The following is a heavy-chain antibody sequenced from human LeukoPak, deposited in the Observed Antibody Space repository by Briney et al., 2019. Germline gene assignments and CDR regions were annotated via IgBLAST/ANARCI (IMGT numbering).Heavy chain of an antibody. CDR2: ISSSSSYI. J-gene: IGHJ5*02. CDR3: ARDRGATVRHTRFDP. D-gene: IGHD4-17*01. CDR1: GFTFSSYS. V-gene: IGHV3-21*01. Sequence: GGSLRLSCAASGFTFSSYSMNWVRQAPGKGLEWVTSISSSSSYIYYADSVKGRFTISRDNAKNSLYLQMNSLRAEDTAVYYCARDRGATVRHTRFDPWGQGTLVTVSS.